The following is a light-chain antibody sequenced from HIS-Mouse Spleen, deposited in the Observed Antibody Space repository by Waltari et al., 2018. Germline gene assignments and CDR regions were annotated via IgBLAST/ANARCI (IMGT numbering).Light chain of an antibody. V-gene: IGLV2-23*01. CDR3: CSYAGSSTWV. CDR1: SSAVGRYNL. Sequence: QSALTQPASVSGSPGQSITISCTGTSSAVGRYNLVSWYQQHPGKATKLMIYEGSKRPSGVSNRFSGSKSGNTASLTISGLQAEDEADYYCCSYAGSSTWVFGGGTKLTVL. J-gene: IGLJ3*02. CDR2: EGS.